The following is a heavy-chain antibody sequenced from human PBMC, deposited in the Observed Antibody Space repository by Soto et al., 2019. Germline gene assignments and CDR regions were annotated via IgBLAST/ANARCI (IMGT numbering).Heavy chain of an antibody. CDR3: ARVSYDSSGPTYYYYGMDV. Sequence: QVQLVQSGAEVKKPGSSVKVSCKASGGTFSSYAISWVRQAPGQGLEWMGGIIPIFGTANYAQKFQGRVTITADESTSTAYMELSSLRSEDTAVYYCARVSYDSSGPTYYYYGMDVWGQGTTVTVSS. V-gene: IGHV1-69*01. CDR1: GGTFSSYA. J-gene: IGHJ6*02. CDR2: IIPIFGTA. D-gene: IGHD3-22*01.